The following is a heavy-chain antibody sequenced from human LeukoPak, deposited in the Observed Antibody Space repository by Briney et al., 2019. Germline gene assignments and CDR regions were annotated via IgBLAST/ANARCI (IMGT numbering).Heavy chain of an antibody. Sequence: PGGSLRLSCVASGFPFSSYGMHWVRQAPGRGLEWVAVIWYDGSNKYYADSMKGRFTISRDNSKNTLYLQMNSPRAEDTGVYYCARAVGPFDYWGQGTLVTVSS. D-gene: IGHD1-26*01. CDR3: ARAVGPFDY. CDR2: IWYDGSNK. V-gene: IGHV3-33*01. J-gene: IGHJ4*02. CDR1: GFPFSSYG.